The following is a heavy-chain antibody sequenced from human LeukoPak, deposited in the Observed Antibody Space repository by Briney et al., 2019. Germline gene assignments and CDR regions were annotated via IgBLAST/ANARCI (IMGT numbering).Heavy chain of an antibody. CDR1: GFTFSSYA. CDR3: AKGFFRARFGEIFDY. D-gene: IGHD3-10*01. Sequence: GGSLRLSCAASGFTFSSYAMSWVRQAPGKGLEWVSAISGSGGSTYYADYVKGRFTISRDNSKNTLYLQMNSLRAEDTAVYYCAKGFFRARFGEIFDYWGQGTLVTVSS. V-gene: IGHV3-23*01. CDR2: ISGSGGST. J-gene: IGHJ4*02.